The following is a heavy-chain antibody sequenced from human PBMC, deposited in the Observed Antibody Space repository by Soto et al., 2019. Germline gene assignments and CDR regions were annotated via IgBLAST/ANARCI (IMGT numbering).Heavy chain of an antibody. J-gene: IGHJ4*02. CDR1: GGSISSYY. V-gene: IGHV4-59*08. Sequence: SETLSLTSTVSGGSISSYYWRWIRQPPGKGLEWIGYIYYSGSTNYNPSLKSRVTISVDTSKNQFSLKLSSVTAADTAVYYCARRYGGNLDYWGQGTLVTVS. CDR2: IYYSGST. CDR3: ARRYGGNLDY. D-gene: IGHD1-26*01.